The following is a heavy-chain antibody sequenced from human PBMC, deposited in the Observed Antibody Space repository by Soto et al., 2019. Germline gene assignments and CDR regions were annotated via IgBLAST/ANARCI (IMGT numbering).Heavy chain of an antibody. J-gene: IGHJ6*02. CDR2: ISGSGGST. CDR1: GFTFSSYA. Sequence: PGGSLRLSCAASGFTFSSYAMSWVRQAPGKGLEWVSAISGSGGSTYYADSVKGRFTISRDNSKNTLYLQMNSLRAEDTAVYYCAKRVKSSSSGYYYYGMDVWGQGTTVTVSS. D-gene: IGHD6-6*01. CDR3: AKRVKSSSSGYYYYGMDV. V-gene: IGHV3-23*01.